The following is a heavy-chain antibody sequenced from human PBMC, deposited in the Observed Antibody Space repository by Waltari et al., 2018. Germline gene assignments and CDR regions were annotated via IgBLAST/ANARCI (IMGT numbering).Heavy chain of an antibody. CDR2: VYHSGAT. D-gene: IGHD2-2*01. V-gene: IGHV4-38-2*02. Sequence: QVKLQESGPGLVRPSETLSLTCLVSDQSIKSGFYWGWLRLPPGKGLEWIGSVYHSGATYYNPTLSRRGTISVDTSKNQVFLRLASVTAADTGMYYCARDHSTSWSHDAYDVWGPGTMVTVAS. J-gene: IGHJ3*01. CDR1: DQSIKSGFY. CDR3: ARDHSTSWSHDAYDV.